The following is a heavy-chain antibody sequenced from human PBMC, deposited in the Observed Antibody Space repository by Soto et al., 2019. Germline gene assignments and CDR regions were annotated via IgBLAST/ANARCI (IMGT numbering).Heavy chain of an antibody. CDR1: GFTFSSYS. J-gene: IGHJ4*02. Sequence: GGSLRLSCAASGFTFSSYSMNWVRQAPGKGLEWVSSISSSSSYIYYADSVKGRFTISRDNAKNSLYLQMNSLRAEDTAVYYCARDLRFGELFFYFDYWGQGTLVTVSS. V-gene: IGHV3-21*01. CDR2: ISSSSSYI. CDR3: ARDLRFGELFFYFDY. D-gene: IGHD3-10*01.